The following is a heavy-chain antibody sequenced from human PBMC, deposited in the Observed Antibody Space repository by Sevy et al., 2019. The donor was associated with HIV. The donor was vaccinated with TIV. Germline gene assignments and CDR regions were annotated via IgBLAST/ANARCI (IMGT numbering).Heavy chain of an antibody. Sequence: GGSLRRSCVGSGFTFGSYGMSWVRQPPGKGLEWVSSISFSGVATFYADSVRGRFTISRDNSKNILYLQMNSLRAEDTAVYFCAKPPSNHDVLHYYGMDVWGQGTTVTVSS. CDR2: ISFSGVAT. V-gene: IGHV3-23*01. CDR1: GFTFGSYG. CDR3: AKPPSNHDVLHYYGMDV. J-gene: IGHJ6*02. D-gene: IGHD3-10*02.